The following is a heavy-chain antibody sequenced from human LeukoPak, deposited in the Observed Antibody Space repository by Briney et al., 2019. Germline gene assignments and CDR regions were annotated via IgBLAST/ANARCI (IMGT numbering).Heavy chain of an antibody. Sequence: GSLLLSCAASGFTFDDYGMSWVRQAPGKGLEGIGSMYHSGSTYYNPPLKSRVTISVDTSKNQFSLKLSSVTAADTAVYYCARRVGVWGSYRKGLDYWGQGTLVTVSS. V-gene: IGHV4-38-2*01. CDR2: MYHSGST. CDR1: GFTFDDYG. D-gene: IGHD3-16*02. J-gene: IGHJ4*02. CDR3: ARRVGVWGSYRKGLDY.